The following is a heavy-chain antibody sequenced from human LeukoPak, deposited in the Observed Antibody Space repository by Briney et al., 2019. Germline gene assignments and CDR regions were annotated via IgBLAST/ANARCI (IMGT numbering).Heavy chain of an antibody. CDR1: GDSVSGVY. CDR2: VYYSGDT. CDR3: ARHPFATPFAY. V-gene: IGHV4-59*08. D-gene: IGHD2-15*01. Sequence: SETLSLTCTVSGDSVSGVYWSWIRQPPGKGLEWIGYVYYSGDTNYNPSLKSRVTMSLDTSKNQVSLRLSSVTAADTAVYYCARHPFATPFAYWGRGTLLTVSS. J-gene: IGHJ4*02.